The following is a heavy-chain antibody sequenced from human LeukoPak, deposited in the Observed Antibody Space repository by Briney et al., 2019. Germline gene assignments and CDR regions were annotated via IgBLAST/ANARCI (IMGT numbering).Heavy chain of an antibody. J-gene: IGHJ1*01. CDR2: IKTDGSEK. D-gene: IGHD3-22*01. V-gene: IGHV3-7*01. CDR1: GFAFSNYW. Sequence: GGSLRLSCEGSGFAFSNYWMGWVRQAPGKGLQWVANIKTDGSEKYYVDSVKGRFTISRDNAKNSLYLQMNSLRAEDTAVYYCATYSSLNRREFQFWGQGTLLTVSS. CDR3: ATYSSLNRREFQF.